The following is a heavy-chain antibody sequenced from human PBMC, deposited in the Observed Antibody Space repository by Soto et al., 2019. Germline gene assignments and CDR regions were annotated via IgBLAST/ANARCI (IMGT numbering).Heavy chain of an antibody. D-gene: IGHD3-22*01. CDR1: GFTFSSYS. V-gene: IGHV3-30*03. CDR3: ARDYYDSSPLAPHLCYYFDY. Sequence: GGSLRLSCAASGFTFSSYSMNWVRQAPGKGLEWVAVISYDGSNKYYADSVKGRFTISRDNSKNTLYLQMNSLRAEDTAVYYCARDYYDSSPLAPHLCYYFDYWGQGTLVTVSS. CDR2: ISYDGSNK. J-gene: IGHJ4*02.